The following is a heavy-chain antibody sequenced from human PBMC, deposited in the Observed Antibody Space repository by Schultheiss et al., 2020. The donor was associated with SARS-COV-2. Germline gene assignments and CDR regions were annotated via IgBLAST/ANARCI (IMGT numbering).Heavy chain of an antibody. Sequence: ASVKVSCKASGYTFTGYYMHWVRQAPGQGLEWMGWINPNSGGTNYAQKFQGRVTMTRDTSISTAYMELSRLRSDDTAIYYCARDYDFWSGKNWLDPWGQGTLVTVSS. CDR2: INPNSGGT. CDR1: GYTFTGYY. V-gene: IGHV1-2*02. CDR3: ARDYDFWSGKNWLDP. D-gene: IGHD3-3*01. J-gene: IGHJ5*02.